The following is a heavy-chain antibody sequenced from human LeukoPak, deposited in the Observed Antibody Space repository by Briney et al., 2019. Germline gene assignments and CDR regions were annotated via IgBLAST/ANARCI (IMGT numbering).Heavy chain of an antibody. CDR3: ARRAGGAFDI. V-gene: IGHV3-7*01. CDR2: IKEDGSEK. J-gene: IGHJ3*02. Sequence: GGSLRLSCAASGFTFSNYWMAWVRQAPGRGLEWVANIKEDGSEKYHVDSVKGRFTISRDNAQSSLWLQKNSPRAEDTAVYYCARRAGGAFDIWGQGTMVTVSS. D-gene: IGHD6-19*01. CDR1: GFTFSNYW.